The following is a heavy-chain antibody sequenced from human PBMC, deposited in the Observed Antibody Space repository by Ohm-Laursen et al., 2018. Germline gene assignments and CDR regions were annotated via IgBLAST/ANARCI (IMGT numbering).Heavy chain of an antibody. CDR1: GFTFSSYA. CDR2: ISGSGGST. J-gene: IGHJ4*02. Sequence: GSLRLSCTASGFTFSSYAMSWVRQAPGKGLEWVSAISGSGGSTYYADSVKGRFTISRDNSKNTLYLQMNSLRAEDTAVYYCARGPSGTATIGRGQGTLVTVSS. D-gene: IGHD5-24*01. V-gene: IGHV3-23*01. CDR3: ARGPSGTATIG.